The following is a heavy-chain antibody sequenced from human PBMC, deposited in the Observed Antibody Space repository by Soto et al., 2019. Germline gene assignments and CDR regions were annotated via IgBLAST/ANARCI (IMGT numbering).Heavy chain of an antibody. D-gene: IGHD1-20*01. CDR1: GFTFITHA. J-gene: IGHJ4*02. CDR2: VSFDGSNK. Sequence: QVQLVESGGGVVQPGRSLRLSCEASGFTFITHAMHWVRQAPGKGLECVAIVSFDGSNKYYADSVKGRFTISRDNSKNTLYLQMSGLTPEDTAVYYCARDQTGITTTGGGRIDHWGQGTLVTVSS. V-gene: IGHV3-30-3*01. CDR3: ARDQTGITTTGGGRIDH.